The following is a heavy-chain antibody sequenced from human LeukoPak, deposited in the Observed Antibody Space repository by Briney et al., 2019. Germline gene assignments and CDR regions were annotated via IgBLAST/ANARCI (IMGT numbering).Heavy chain of an antibody. CDR3: SNRDTVGWFDP. CDR2: ISGSGGST. Sequence: GGSLRLSCAASGFTFSSYAMSWVRQAPGKGLEWVSAISGSGGSTYYADSVKGRFTISRDNSKNTLYLQMNSRRAEDTAVYYCSNRDTVGWFDPWGQGTLVTVSS. D-gene: IGHD2-21*01. J-gene: IGHJ5*02. V-gene: IGHV3-23*01. CDR1: GFTFSSYA.